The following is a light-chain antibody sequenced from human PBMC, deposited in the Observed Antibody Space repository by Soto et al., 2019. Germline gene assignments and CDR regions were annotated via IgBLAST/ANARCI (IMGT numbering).Light chain of an antibody. CDR1: SGHRTHS. V-gene: IGLV4-69*02. Sequence: QSVLTQSPSASASLGASVKLTCTLSSGHRTHSIAWHQQQPEKGPRYLMTLNSDGRHSKGDGIPERFSGSSSGAERYLTISSLQSEDEADYYCQTWGTGTVVFGGGTKVTVL. CDR3: QTWGTGTVV. J-gene: IGLJ2*01. CDR2: LNSDGRH.